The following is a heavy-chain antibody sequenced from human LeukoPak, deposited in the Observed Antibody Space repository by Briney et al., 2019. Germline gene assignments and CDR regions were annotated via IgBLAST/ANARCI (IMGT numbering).Heavy chain of an antibody. CDR3: AKTVVVPAAISGQGLYFDY. V-gene: IGHV3-23*01. D-gene: IGHD2-2*02. CDR1: GFTFSSYA. CDR2: ISGSGGST. Sequence: GGSLRLSCAASGFTFSSYAMSWARQAPGKGLEWVSAISGSGGSTYYADSVKGRFTISRDNSKNTLYLQMNSLRAEDTAVYYCAKTVVVPAAISGQGLYFDYWGQGTLVTVSS. J-gene: IGHJ4*02.